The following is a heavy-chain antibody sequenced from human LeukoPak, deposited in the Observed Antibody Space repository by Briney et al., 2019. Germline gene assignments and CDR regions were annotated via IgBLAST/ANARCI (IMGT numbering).Heavy chain of an antibody. V-gene: IGHV3-7*01. Sequence: GGSLRLSCAASGFTFSSYWMSWVRQAPGKGLEGVANIKQDGSEKYYVDSVKGRFTISRDNAKNSLYLQMNSLRAEDTAVYYCARVTYYYDSSGYYGDYWGQGTLVTVSS. CDR3: ARVTYYYDSSGYYGDY. CDR1: GFTFSSYW. CDR2: IKQDGSEK. J-gene: IGHJ4*02. D-gene: IGHD3-22*01.